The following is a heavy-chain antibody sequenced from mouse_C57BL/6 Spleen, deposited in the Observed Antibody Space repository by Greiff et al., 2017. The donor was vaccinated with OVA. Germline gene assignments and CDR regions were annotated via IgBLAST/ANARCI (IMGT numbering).Heavy chain of an antibody. V-gene: IGHV1-59*01. Sequence: QVQLQQPGAELVRPGTSVKLSCKASGYTFTSYWMHWVKQRPGQGLEWIGVIDPSDSYTNYNQKFKGKATLTVDTSSSTAYMQLSSLTSEDSAVYYCARRMVREYFDVWGTGTTVTVSS. CDR2: IDPSDSYT. J-gene: IGHJ1*03. D-gene: IGHD2-3*01. CDR1: GYTFTSYW. CDR3: ARRMVREYFDV.